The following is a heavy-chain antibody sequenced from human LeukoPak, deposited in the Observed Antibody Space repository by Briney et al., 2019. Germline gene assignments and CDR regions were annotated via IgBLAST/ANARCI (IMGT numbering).Heavy chain of an antibody. Sequence: SETLSLTCTVSGGSISSYYWSWIRQPPGKGLEWIGYIYYSGSTTYNPSLKSRVTISVDTSKNQFSLKLSSVTAADTAVYYCARVGYYYYYGMDVWGQGTTVTVSS. CDR3: ARVGYYYYYGMDV. CDR1: GGSISSYY. J-gene: IGHJ6*02. CDR2: IYYSGST. V-gene: IGHV4-59*01.